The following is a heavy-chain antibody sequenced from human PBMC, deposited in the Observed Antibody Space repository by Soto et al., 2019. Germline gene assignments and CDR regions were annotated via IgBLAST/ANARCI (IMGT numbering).Heavy chain of an antibody. Sequence: PGGSLRLSCAASGFTFSSYAIHWVRQAPGKGLEWVAVISYDGSKKYYADSVKGRITISRDNSKKTLYLQMNSLRAEDTAVYYCARGRGLGSGWYIRFDYWGQGTLVTVSS. J-gene: IGHJ4*02. CDR3: ARGRGLGSGWYIRFDY. V-gene: IGHV3-30-3*01. CDR2: ISYDGSKK. D-gene: IGHD6-19*01. CDR1: GFTFSSYA.